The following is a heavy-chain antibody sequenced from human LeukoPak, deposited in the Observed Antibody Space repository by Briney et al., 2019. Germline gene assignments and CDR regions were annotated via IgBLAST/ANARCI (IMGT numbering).Heavy chain of an antibody. V-gene: IGHV4-39*07. CDR2: IYYSGST. CDR3: VRLVVITFGGVATEIDY. D-gene: IGHD3-16*01. Sequence: SETLSLPCTVSGGSISSSSYYWGWIRKPPGKGREWIGSIYYSGSTYYNPSLKSRVTISVDTSKNQFSLKLSSVTAADTAVYYCVRLVVITFGGVATEIDYWGQGTLVTVSS. CDR1: GGSISSSSYY. J-gene: IGHJ4*02.